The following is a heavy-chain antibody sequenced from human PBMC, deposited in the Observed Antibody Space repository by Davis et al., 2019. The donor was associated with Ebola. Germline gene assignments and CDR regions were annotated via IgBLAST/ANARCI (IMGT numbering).Heavy chain of an antibody. CDR1: GYTFTSYY. CDR3: ARDVSDYPLSDVFDI. CDR2: INPRGGTA. D-gene: IGHD5/OR15-5a*01. Sequence: ASVKVSCKTSGYTFTSYYMHWLRQAPGQGLEWMGLINPRGGTARYAQKFQGRVTMSRDTSTRTVYMELSSLRSDDTAVYYRARDVSDYPLSDVFDIWGQGTMVTVSS. V-gene: IGHV1-46*01. J-gene: IGHJ3*02.